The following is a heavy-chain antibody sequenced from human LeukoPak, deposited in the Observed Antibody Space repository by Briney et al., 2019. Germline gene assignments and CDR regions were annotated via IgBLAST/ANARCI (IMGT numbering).Heavy chain of an antibody. V-gene: IGHV1-18*01. Sequence: GASVKVSCKASGYTFISYGLSWVRQAPGQGLEWMGGITAYNGNTNYAQKFQGRVTMTTDTTTSTAYMELRSLRSDDTAVYYCARGSTSAIDYWGQGTLVTVSS. CDR1: GYTFISYG. J-gene: IGHJ4*02. CDR2: ITAYNGNT. CDR3: ARGSTSAIDY. D-gene: IGHD2-2*01.